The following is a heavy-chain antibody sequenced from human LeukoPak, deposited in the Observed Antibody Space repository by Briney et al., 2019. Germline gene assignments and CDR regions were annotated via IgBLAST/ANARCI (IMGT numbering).Heavy chain of an antibody. J-gene: IGHJ4*02. V-gene: IGHV3-48*01. CDR3: ATTASGGHYNYLDH. D-gene: IGHD3-10*01. CDR1: GFTFSSYS. Sequence: GGSLRLSCAASGFTFSSYSMNWVRQAPGKGLEWVSYISSSSSTIYYADSVKGRFTISRDNAKNSLYLQMNSLRAEDTAVYYCATTASGGHYNYLDHWGQGTLVTVSS. CDR2: ISSSSSTI.